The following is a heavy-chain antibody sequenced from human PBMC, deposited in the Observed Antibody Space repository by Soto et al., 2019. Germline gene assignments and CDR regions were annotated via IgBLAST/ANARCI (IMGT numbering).Heavy chain of an antibody. J-gene: IGHJ4*02. D-gene: IGHD6-19*01. CDR2: IYHSGNT. CDR3: ARARIVVAGTIVDY. Sequence: SETLSLTCAVSGYSISSGYYCGWIRQPPGKGLEWIGSIYHSGNTYYNPSLKSRVTISVDSSKNHFSLKLSSVTAADTAVYYCARARIVVAGTIVDYWGQGTLVTVSS. V-gene: IGHV4-38-2*01. CDR1: GYSISSGYY.